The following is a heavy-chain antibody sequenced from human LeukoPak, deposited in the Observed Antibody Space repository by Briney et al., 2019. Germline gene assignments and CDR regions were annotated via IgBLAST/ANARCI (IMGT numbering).Heavy chain of an antibody. V-gene: IGHV3-30*04. CDR1: GFTFSSYA. CDR3: ARDQGDSSGPTSYYYYMDV. J-gene: IGHJ6*03. D-gene: IGHD3-22*01. CDR2: ISYDGSNK. Sequence: PGGSLRLSCAASGFTFSSYAMHWVRQAPGKGLEWVAVISYDGSNKYYADSVKGRFTISRDNAKNSLYLQMNSLRAEDTAVYYCARDQGDSSGPTSYYYYMDVWGKGTTVTVSS.